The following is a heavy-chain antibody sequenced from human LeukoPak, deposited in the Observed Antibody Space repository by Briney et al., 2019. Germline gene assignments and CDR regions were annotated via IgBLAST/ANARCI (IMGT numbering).Heavy chain of an antibody. CDR3: AKDIGVAAAGTVFDY. J-gene: IGHJ4*02. CDR2: ISWNSGSI. Sequence: GRSLRLSCAASGFTFDDYAMHWVRQAPGKGLEWVSGISWNSGSIGYADSVKGRFTISRDNAKNSLYLQMNSLRAEDTALYYCAKDIGVAAAGTVFDYWGQGTLVTVSS. D-gene: IGHD6-13*01. V-gene: IGHV3-9*01. CDR1: GFTFDDYA.